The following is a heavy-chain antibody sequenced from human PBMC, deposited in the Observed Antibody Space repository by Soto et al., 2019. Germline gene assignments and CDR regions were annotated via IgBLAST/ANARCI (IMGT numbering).Heavy chain of an antibody. J-gene: IGHJ5*02. CDR2: MSSDGTYK. V-gene: IGHV3-30-3*01. Sequence: GGSLRLSCAASGFTFSDYAIHWVRQAPGKGLEWVTGMSSDGTYKYYADSVKGRFTISRDNSKNTLFLQMDSLKPEDTAVYYWARDRRGEDPGGWCYPWGQGTLVTVSS. D-gene: IGHD3-16*01. CDR3: ARDRRGEDPGGWCYP. CDR1: GFTFSDYA.